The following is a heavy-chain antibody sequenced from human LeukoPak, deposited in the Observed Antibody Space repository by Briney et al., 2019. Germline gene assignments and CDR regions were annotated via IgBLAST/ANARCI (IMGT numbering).Heavy chain of an antibody. CDR2: IYYSGST. Sequence: SETLSLTCTVSGGSISSYYWSWTRQPPGKGLEWIGYIYYSGSTNYNPSLKSRVTMSVDTSKNQFSLKLSSVTAADTAVYYCARDQYYYGSGSLYMDVWGKGTTVTISS. V-gene: IGHV4-59*12. CDR1: GGSISSYY. D-gene: IGHD3-10*01. CDR3: ARDQYYYGSGSLYMDV. J-gene: IGHJ6*03.